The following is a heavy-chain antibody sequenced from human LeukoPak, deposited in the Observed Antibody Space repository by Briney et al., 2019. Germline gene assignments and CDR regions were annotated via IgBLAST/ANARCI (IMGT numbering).Heavy chain of an antibody. V-gene: IGHV1-3*01. CDR2: INAGNGNT. CDR1: GYTFTSYA. J-gene: IGHJ5*02. CDR3: ARDQGPYYYDSSGSGFDP. D-gene: IGHD3-22*01. Sequence: ASVKVSCKASGYTFTSYAMHWVRQAPGQRLEWMGWINAGNGNTKYSQKLQGRVTMTTDTSTSTAYMELRSLRSDDTAVYYCARDQGPYYYDSSGSGFDPWGQGTLVIVSS.